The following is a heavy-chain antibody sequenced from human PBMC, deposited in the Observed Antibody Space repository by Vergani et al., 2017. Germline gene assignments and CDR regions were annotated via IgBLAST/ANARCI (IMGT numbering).Heavy chain of an antibody. Sequence: QVQLQQWGAGLLKPSETLSLTCAVYGGSFSGYYWSWIRQPPGKGLEWIGEINHSGSTNYNPSLKSRVTISVDTSKNQFSLKLSSVTAADTAVYYCARAPDYARWGQVTMVTVSS. D-gene: IGHD4-17*01. V-gene: IGHV4-34*01. J-gene: IGHJ3*01. CDR3: ARAPDYAR. CDR1: GGSFSGYY. CDR2: INHSGST.